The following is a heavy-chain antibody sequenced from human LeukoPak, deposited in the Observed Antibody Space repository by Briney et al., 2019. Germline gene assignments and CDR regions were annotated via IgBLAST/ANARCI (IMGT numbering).Heavy chain of an antibody. CDR1: GYTFTSYY. CDR2: INPSGGST. CDR3: ARYYSFSEGFDY. Sequence: ASVNVSCTASGYTFTSYYMHWVRQAPGQGLEWMGIINPSGGSTSYAQKFQGRVTMTRDTSTSTVYMELSSLRSEDTAVYYCARYYSFSEGFDYWGQGTLVTVSS. D-gene: IGHD3-10*01. J-gene: IGHJ4*02. V-gene: IGHV1-46*01.